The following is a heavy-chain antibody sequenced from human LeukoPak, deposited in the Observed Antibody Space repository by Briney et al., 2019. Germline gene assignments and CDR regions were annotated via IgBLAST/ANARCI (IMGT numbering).Heavy chain of an antibody. Sequence: GGSLRLSCAASGFTFSSYGMNCVRQATGEGVEWASSISSSSSYIYCADSVKGRFTISRDNAKNSLYLQMNSLRGEDTAVYYCASWAGTATGFSGPFDYWGQGTLVTVSS. CDR2: ISSSSSYI. J-gene: IGHJ4*02. CDR1: GFTFSSYG. CDR3: ASWAGTATGFSGPFDY. D-gene: IGHD6-13*01. V-gene: IGHV3-21*01.